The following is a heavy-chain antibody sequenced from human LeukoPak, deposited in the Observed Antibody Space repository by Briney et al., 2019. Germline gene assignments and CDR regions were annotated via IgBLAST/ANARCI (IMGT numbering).Heavy chain of an antibody. D-gene: IGHD3-10*01. V-gene: IGHV3-48*01. CDR3: ARSPMIRGVITHFDS. Sequence: PGGSLRLSCAASRFTFSSYAMSWVRQAPGKGLEWVSHIYGHSAIIYYADSVKGRFTVSRDNAKNSLYLQMNSLRAEDTAVYYCARSPMIRGVITHFDSWGQGTLVTVSS. CDR2: IYGHSAII. J-gene: IGHJ5*01. CDR1: RFTFSSYA.